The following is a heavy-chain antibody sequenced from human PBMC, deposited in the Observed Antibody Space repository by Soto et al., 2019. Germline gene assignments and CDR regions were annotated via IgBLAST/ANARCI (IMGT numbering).Heavy chain of an antibody. D-gene: IGHD1-26*01. Sequence: EVQLVESGGGVVQPGRSLRLSCAASGFTFDDYAMHWVRQAPGKGLEWFSGIRWHSGSIGYADYVKGRFTISRYNAKNSLYLQMNSLRAEDTALYSCAKGPYCDYCMDVWGKGATVTVS. CDR3: AKGPYCDYCMDV. V-gene: IGHV3-9*01. CDR1: GFTFDDYA. J-gene: IGHJ6*03. CDR2: IRWHSGSI.